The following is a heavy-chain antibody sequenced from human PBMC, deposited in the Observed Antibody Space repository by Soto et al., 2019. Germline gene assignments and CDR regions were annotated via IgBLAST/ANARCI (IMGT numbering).Heavy chain of an antibody. J-gene: IGHJ4*02. V-gene: IGHV3-23*01. Sequence: EVQLLESGGGLVQPGGSLRLSCAASGFTFSSYGMSWVRQAPGKGLEWVSSITGSAGSTYYADSVKGRFSIARDNSNNTLYLQMNSLSAEDTAVDYCAKDRNRWLRLDLGYWGQGTLVTVSS. CDR2: ITGSAGST. CDR3: AKDRNRWLRLDLGY. D-gene: IGHD5-12*01. CDR1: GFTFSSYG.